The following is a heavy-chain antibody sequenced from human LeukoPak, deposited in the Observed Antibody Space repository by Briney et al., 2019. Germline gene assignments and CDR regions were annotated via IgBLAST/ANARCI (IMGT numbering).Heavy chain of an antibody. D-gene: IGHD3-22*01. J-gene: IGHJ5*02. V-gene: IGHV1-24*01. CDR2: LDPEDGET. CDR3: ATVSPLNYYDSSGRPVFFDP. Sequence: ASVKVSCKVSGYTLTELSMHWVRQAPGKGLEWMGGLDPEDGETIYAQKFQGRVTMTEDTSTDTAYMELSSLRSEDTAVYYCATVSPLNYYDSSGRPVFFDPWGQGTLVTVSS. CDR1: GYTLTELS.